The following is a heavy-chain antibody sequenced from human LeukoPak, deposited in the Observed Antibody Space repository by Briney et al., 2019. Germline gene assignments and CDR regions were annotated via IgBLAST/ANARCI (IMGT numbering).Heavy chain of an antibody. CDR3: ARGLRYFDWLLDY. Sequence: ASVKVSCKASGGTFISYAISWVRQAPGQGLEWMGGIIPIFGTANYAQKFQGRVTITADESTSTAYMELSSLRSEDTAVYYCARGLRYFDWLLDYWGQGTLVTVSS. V-gene: IGHV1-69*13. D-gene: IGHD3-9*01. J-gene: IGHJ4*02. CDR2: IIPIFGTA. CDR1: GGTFISYA.